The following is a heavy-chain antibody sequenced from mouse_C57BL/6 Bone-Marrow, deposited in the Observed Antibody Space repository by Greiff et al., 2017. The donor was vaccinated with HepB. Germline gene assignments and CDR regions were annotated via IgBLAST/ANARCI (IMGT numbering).Heavy chain of an antibody. D-gene: IGHD1-1*01. CDR1: GYTFTSYG. CDR2: IYPRSGNT. V-gene: IGHV1-81*01. J-gene: IGHJ4*01. Sequence: QVQLQQSGAELARPGASVKLSCKASGYTFTSYGISWVKQRTGQGLEWIGEIYPRSGNTYYNEKFKGKATLTADKSSSTAYMELRSLTSEDSAAYFCARKVGGPMDYWGQGTSVTVSS. CDR3: ARKVGGPMDY.